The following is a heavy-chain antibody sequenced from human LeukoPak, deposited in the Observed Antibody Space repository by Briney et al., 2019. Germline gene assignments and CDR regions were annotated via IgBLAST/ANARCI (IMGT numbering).Heavy chain of an antibody. J-gene: IGHJ5*02. D-gene: IGHD3-22*01. Sequence: PSETLSLTCTLSGYSMSSGFYWSWVRQPPGKGLEWIGNAFHDGTAYYSPSLKSRVTISVDSSKNQYSLKLTSVTAADTAVYYCAMLNNYDNTWGQGNLVTVSS. CDR3: AMLNNYDNT. CDR2: AFHDGTA. V-gene: IGHV4-38-2*02. CDR1: GYSMSSGFY.